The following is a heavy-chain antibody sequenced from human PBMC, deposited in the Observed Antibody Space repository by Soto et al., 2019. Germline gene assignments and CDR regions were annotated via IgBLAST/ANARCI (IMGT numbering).Heavy chain of an antibody. V-gene: IGHV1-69*13. CDR3: ARLQGRDYYYGMDV. J-gene: IGHJ6*02. CDR2: IIPIFGTA. CDR1: GGAFSSYA. D-gene: IGHD1-26*01. Sequence: SVNVSCKAAGGAFSSYAISWVRQAPGQGLEWMGGIIPIFGTANYAQKFQGRVTITADESTSTAYMELSSLRSEDTAVYYCARLQGRDYYYGMDVWGQGTTVTVS.